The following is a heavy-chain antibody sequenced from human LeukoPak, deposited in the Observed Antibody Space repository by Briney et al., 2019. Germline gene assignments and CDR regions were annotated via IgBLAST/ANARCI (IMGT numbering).Heavy chain of an antibody. V-gene: IGHV3-21*01. Sequence: PGGSLRLSCAASGFTVISDYMSWVRQAPGKGLEWVSSISRSSSYIYYADSVKGRFTISRDNAKNSLYLQMNSLRAEDTAVYYCARDSGSYYAFDYWGQGTLVTVSS. J-gene: IGHJ4*02. CDR2: ISRSSSYI. CDR3: ARDSGSYYAFDY. CDR1: GFTVISDY. D-gene: IGHD1-26*01.